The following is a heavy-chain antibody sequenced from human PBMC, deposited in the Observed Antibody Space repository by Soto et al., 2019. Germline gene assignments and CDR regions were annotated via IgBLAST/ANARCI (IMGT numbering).Heavy chain of an antibody. CDR3: ARGPESRSTAYFDY. CDR1: GYTLASSD. J-gene: IGHJ4*02. Sequence: GASVKVSCKDSGYTLASSDINWVRQANGQGLEWMGWMNPSVGSTSYAQKFQGRVTMTRDTSTITAYLELRSLRSDDTAVYYCARGPESRSTAYFDYWGQGTLVTGSS. V-gene: IGHV1-8*01. CDR2: MNPSVGST. D-gene: IGHD2-2*01.